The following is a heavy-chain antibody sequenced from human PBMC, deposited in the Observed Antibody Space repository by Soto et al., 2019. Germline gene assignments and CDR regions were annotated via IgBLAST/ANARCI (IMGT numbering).Heavy chain of an antibody. V-gene: IGHV4-30-2*01. Sequence: PSETLSLTCAVSGGSISSGGYSWSWIRQPPGKGLEWIGYMYHSGSTYYNPSLKSRVTISMDKSKNQFSLKLNSVTAADTAVYYCASNQDFYDSSGYYYWGQGTLVTVS. CDR1: GGSISSGGYS. J-gene: IGHJ4*02. CDR2: MYHSGST. CDR3: ASNQDFYDSSGYYY. D-gene: IGHD3-22*01.